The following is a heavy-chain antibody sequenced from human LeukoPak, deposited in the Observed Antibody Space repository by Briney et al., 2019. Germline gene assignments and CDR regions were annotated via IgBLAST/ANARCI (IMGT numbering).Heavy chain of an antibody. Sequence: SETLSLTCTVSGGSISSGDYYWSWIRQPPGKGLEWIGYIYYSGSTYYNPSLKSRVTISVDTSKNQFSLKLSSVTAADTAVYYCAHHCSSMRCYIDYWGQGTLVTVSS. V-gene: IGHV4-30-4*08. CDR1: GGSISSGDYY. J-gene: IGHJ4*02. D-gene: IGHD2-2*02. CDR3: AHHCSSMRCYIDY. CDR2: IYYSGST.